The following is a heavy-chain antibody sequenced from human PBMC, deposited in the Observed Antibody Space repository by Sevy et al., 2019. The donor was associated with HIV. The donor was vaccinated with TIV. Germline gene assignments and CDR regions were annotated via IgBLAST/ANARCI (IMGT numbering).Heavy chain of an antibody. CDR3: ARFSGLLRDF. Sequence: GGSLRLSCVASGFRFSGYAMHWVRQAPGKGLEWVSLMYHGGSILYADSVRGRFITSRDKSKNTLYLQMNSLRGEDTAVYYCARFSGLLRDFWGQGTLVTVSS. J-gene: IGHJ4*02. D-gene: IGHD2-21*02. V-gene: IGHV3-NL1*01. CDR1: GFRFSGYA. CDR2: MYHGGSI.